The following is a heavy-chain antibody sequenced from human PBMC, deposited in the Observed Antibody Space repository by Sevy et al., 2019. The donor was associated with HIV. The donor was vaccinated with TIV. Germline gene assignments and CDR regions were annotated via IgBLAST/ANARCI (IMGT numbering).Heavy chain of an antibody. D-gene: IGHD3-22*01. CDR3: AQSHYYDSSGYFDY. V-gene: IGHV4-30-4*01. CDR1: GGSISSGDYY. Sequence: SETLSLTCTVSGGSISSGDYYWSWIRQPPGKGLEWIGYIYYSGSTYYNPSLKSRVTISVDTSKNQFSLKLSSVTAADTAVYYCAQSHYYDSSGYFDYWGQGTLVTVSS. J-gene: IGHJ4*02. CDR2: IYYSGST.